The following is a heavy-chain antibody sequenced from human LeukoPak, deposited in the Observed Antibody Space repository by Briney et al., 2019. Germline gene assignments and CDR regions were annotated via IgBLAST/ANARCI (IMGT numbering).Heavy chain of an antibody. CDR1: GGSISDSNYY. Sequence: SETLSLTCTVSGGSISDSNYYWGWIRQPPGRGLEWIGNIYYSGSTYYSPSLKSRVTVSVDTSKNQFSLKLSSVTAADTAVYYCASIVVVTASLDYWGQGTLVTVSS. CDR3: ASIVVVTASLDY. CDR2: IYYSGST. V-gene: IGHV4-39*01. J-gene: IGHJ4*02. D-gene: IGHD2-21*02.